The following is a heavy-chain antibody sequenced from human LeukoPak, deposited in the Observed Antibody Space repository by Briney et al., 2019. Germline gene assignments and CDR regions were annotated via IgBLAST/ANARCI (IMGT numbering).Heavy chain of an antibody. V-gene: IGHV3-49*04. CDR2: IRSKASGGTT. D-gene: IGHD4-23*01. CDR3: TTDRGGPKY. J-gene: IGHJ4*02. Sequence: GGSLRLSCTASGLTFGDYAMSWVRQAPGKGLEWVGFIRSKASGGTTEFAASVKGRFIISRDDSKSIAYLQMNDLETEDTTVYYCTTDRGGPKYWGQGTLVTVSS. CDR1: GLTFGDYA.